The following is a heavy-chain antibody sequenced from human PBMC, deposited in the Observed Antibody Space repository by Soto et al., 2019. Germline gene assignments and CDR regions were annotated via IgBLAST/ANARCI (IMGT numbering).Heavy chain of an antibody. D-gene: IGHD3-10*01. J-gene: IGHJ5*02. V-gene: IGHV3-30-3*01. CDR2: ISYDGNKK. CDR1: GFTFSSYA. CDR3: ARDRADYYYGSGPFDP. Sequence: QVQLVESGGGVVQPGRSLRLSCAASGFTFSSYAMHWVRQAPGKGLEWVAVISYDGNKKYYADSVKGRFTISRDNSKNPLYRQMNSLRAEDTAVYYCARDRADYYYGSGPFDPWGQGTLVTVSS.